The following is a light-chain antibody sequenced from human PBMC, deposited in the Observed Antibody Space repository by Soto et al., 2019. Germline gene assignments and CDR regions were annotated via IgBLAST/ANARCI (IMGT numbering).Light chain of an antibody. V-gene: IGKV3-20*01. CDR3: QQYGSSPLFI. CDR1: PGFCGNH. Sequence: NVVTAFSSHPVFSSGEKANLPLRARPGFCGNHLAWYQQKPGQAPRLLIYGASSRATGIPDRFSGSGSGTDFTLTISRLEPEDFAVYYCQQYGSSPLFIFGPGTTVDIK. CDR2: GAS. J-gene: IGKJ3*01.